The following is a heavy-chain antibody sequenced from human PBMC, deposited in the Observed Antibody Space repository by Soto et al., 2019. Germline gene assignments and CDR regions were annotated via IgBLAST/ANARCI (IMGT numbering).Heavy chain of an antibody. J-gene: IGHJ4*02. CDR2: IYYSGST. Sequence: SETLSLTCTVSGGSISSGDYYWSWIRQPPGKGLEWIGYIYYSGSTYYNPSLKSRVTISVDTSKNQFSLKLSSVTAADTAVYYWAQGGPTYFCYWGQGTPGTIS. D-gene: IGHD3-16*01. CDR1: GGSISSGDYY. V-gene: IGHV4-30-4*01. CDR3: AQGGPTYFCY.